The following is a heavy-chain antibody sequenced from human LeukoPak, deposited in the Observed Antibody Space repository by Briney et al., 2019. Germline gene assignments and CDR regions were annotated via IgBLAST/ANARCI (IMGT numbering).Heavy chain of an antibody. CDR2: ISSDGTNT. CDR3: ARVYDYYDMDV. Sequence: SGGSLRLSCSPSGFTFSSYWVHCVRPPPGAGRVWVSRISSDGTNTYYANSVKGRFSISRDNAKNTLYLQMNRLRAKDTAIYYCARVYDYYDMDVWGRETTVTVSS. J-gene: IGHJ6*03. CDR1: GFTFSSYW. V-gene: IGHV3-74*01.